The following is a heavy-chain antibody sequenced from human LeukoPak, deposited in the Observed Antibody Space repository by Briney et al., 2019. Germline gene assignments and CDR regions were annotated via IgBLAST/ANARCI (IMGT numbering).Heavy chain of an antibody. CDR3: ARGIVVVISSYYYGMDV. D-gene: IGHD3-22*01. V-gene: IGHV1-46*01. J-gene: IGHJ6*02. CDR2: INPSGGST. CDR1: GYTFTSYY. Sequence: ASVKVSCKASGYTFTSYYMHWVRQAPGQGLEWMGIINPSGGSTSYAQKFQGRVTMTRDTSTSTVYMELRSLRSDDTAVYYCARGIVVVISSYYYGMDVWGQGTTVTVSS.